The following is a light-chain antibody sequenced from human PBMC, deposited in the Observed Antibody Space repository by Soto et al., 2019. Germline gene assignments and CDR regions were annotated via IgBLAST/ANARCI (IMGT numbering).Light chain of an antibody. CDR1: QSVSSN. V-gene: IGKV3-15*01. Sequence: EIVMTQSPGTLSVSPGERATLSCRASQSVSSNLAWYQQKPGQAPRLLIYGASTRATGIPARFSGSRSGTEFTLTISSLQSEDFAVYSCQQYNNWPRTFGQWTKVEIK. J-gene: IGKJ1*01. CDR2: GAS. CDR3: QQYNNWPRT.